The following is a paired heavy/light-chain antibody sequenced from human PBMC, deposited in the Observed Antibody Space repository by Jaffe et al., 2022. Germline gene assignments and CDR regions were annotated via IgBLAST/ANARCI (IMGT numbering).Heavy chain of an antibody. Sequence: QITLKESGPTLVKPTETLTLTCSFSGFSLSTRGMGVAWIRQPPGKALEWLALIYWDDDKRYSPSLKSRLTITKDTSRNQVVLTMTNMDPMDTATYHCAHTTWELLSNWFDPWGPGMLVTVSS. CDR1: GFSLSTRGMG. CDR2: IYWDDDK. D-gene: IGHD3-10*01. V-gene: IGHV2-5*02. J-gene: IGHJ5*02. CDR3: AHTTWELLSNWFDP.
Light chain of an antibody. CDR1: TSNIWAGYD. V-gene: IGLV1-40*01. CDR3: QSYDSTLSGPGWV. CDR2: GNN. Sequence: QSVLTQPPSVSGAPGQRVIISCTGGTSNIWAGYDVHWYQQFPGAAPKLLIYGNNKRPSGVPDRFSASKSGTSASLAITGLQADDEADYYCQSYDSTLSGPGWVFGGGTKLTVL. J-gene: IGLJ3*02.